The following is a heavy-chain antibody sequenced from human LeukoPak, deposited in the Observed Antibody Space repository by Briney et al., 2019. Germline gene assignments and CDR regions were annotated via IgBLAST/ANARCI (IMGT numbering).Heavy chain of an antibody. CDR1: GYTFTGYY. Sequence: ASVKVSCKASGYTFTGYYMHWVRQAPGQGLEWMGRINPNSGGTNYAQKFQGRVTMTRDTSISTAYMELSRLRSDDTAEYYCARGRRAERITIFGVAIDYWGQGTLDTVSS. D-gene: IGHD3-3*01. CDR2: INPNSGGT. CDR3: ARGRRAERITIFGVAIDY. V-gene: IGHV1-2*06. J-gene: IGHJ4*02.